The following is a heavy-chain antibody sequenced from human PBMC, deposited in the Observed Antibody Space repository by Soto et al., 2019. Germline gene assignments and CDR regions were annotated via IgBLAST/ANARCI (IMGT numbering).Heavy chain of an antibody. CDR2: ISAYNGNT. CDR3: ARRGSKEQLGRKDFGY. Sequence: QVQLVQSGAEVKKPGASVKVSCKASGYTFTSYGISWVRQAPGQGLEWMGWISAYNGNTNYAQKLQGRVTMTTDTSTSTDYMELRSLRSDDTAVYYCARRGSKEQLGRKDFGYWGQGTLVTVSS. D-gene: IGHD6-13*01. CDR1: GYTFTSYG. V-gene: IGHV1-18*01. J-gene: IGHJ4*02.